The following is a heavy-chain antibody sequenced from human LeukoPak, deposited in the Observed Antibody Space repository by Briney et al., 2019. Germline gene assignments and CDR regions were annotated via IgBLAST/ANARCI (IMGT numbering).Heavy chain of an antibody. V-gene: IGHV2-5*02. D-gene: IGHD3-3*01. CDR1: GFSLSTRGVG. CDR3: AHRQGEYYDFWSGYYTEGGFFDY. CDR2: IYWDDDK. Sequence: SGPTLVKPTQTLTLTCTFSGFSLSTRGVGVGWIRQPPGKALEWLPLIYWDDDKRYSPSLKSRLTITQDTSKNQVVLTMTNMDPVDTATYYCAHRQGEYYDFWSGYYTEGGFFDYWGQGTLVTVSS. J-gene: IGHJ4*02.